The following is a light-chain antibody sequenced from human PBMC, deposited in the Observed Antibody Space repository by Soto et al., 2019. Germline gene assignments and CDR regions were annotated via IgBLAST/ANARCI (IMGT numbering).Light chain of an antibody. CDR2: GAS. Sequence: EIVLTQSPGTLSLSPGERSTLSCRASQSVSSSYLAWYQQKPVQAPRLLIYGASSMATGIPDRFSGSGSGTDFTLTISRLEPEDFAVYYCQQYGSSSYTFGQGTKLEIK. J-gene: IGKJ2*01. V-gene: IGKV3-20*01. CDR1: QSVSSSY. CDR3: QQYGSSSYT.